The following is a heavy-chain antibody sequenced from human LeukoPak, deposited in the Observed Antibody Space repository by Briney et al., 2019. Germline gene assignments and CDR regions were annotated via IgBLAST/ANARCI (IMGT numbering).Heavy chain of an antibody. J-gene: IGHJ4*02. CDR2: MYFTGST. CDR3: ARQVICGDDCYSEY. D-gene: IGHD2-21*02. V-gene: IGHV4-59*08. CDR1: GGSISSYY. Sequence: SETLSLTCTVSGGSISSYYWSWIRQPPGKGLEGIGYMYFTGSTDYNPSLKSRVTISEDKSKNQFSLSLNSVTAADTAVYYCARQVICGDDCYSEYWGQGILVTVSS.